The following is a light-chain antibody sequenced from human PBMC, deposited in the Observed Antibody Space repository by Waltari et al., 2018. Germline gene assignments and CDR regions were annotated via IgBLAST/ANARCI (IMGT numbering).Light chain of an antibody. CDR2: AVS. CDR1: ERIGTY. CDR3: QQSYAIPLA. J-gene: IGKJ1*01. Sequence: DIQMTQSPSSLSASVGDRVTITCRASERIGTYLNWYQQKPGKAPNLLIYAVSNLPSAVPSMLSSSGSERDFSLTISSLQPEDSATYYCQQSYAIPLAFGQGTKVEIK. V-gene: IGKV1-39*01.